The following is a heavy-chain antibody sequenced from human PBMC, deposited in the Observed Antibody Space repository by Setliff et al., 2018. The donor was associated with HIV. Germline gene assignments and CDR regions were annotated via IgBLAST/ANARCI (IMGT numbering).Heavy chain of an antibody. V-gene: IGHV4-61*01. J-gene: IGHJ6*03. CDR2: IYYSGTT. CDR1: GDSVSSASYY. CDR3: ASEAWTSYRSSSGYYYYYMDV. Sequence: PSETLSLTCTVSGDSVSSASYYWSWTRQPPGKGLEWIGYIYYSGTTKYNPSLKSRVTISVDTSKNQFSLKLSSVTAADTAVYYCASEAWTSYRSSSGYYYYYMDVWGKGTTVTVSS. D-gene: IGHD6-6*01.